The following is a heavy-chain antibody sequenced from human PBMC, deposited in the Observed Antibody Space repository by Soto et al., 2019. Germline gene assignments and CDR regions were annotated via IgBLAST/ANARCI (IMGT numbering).Heavy chain of an antibody. D-gene: IGHD1-1*01. CDR2: ISWNSGSI. V-gene: IGHV3-9*01. Sequence: GGSLRLSCAASGFTFDDYAMHWVRQAPGKGLEWVSGISWNSGSIGYADSVKGRFTISRDNAKNSLYLQMNSLRAEDTALYYCAKDIAPPWNGAFDLWGRGTLVTVSS. CDR3: AKDIAPPWNGAFDL. J-gene: IGHJ2*01. CDR1: GFTFDDYA.